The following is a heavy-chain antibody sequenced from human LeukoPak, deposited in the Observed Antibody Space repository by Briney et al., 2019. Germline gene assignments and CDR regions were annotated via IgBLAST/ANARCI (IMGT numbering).Heavy chain of an antibody. J-gene: IGHJ4*02. CDR3: VKLLTYYDVLTTYNSEDFF. CDR2: NIPIFGTS. V-gene: IGHV1-69*13. D-gene: IGHD3-9*01. Sequence: SVKVSCKASGGTVSNYAISWVRQAPGQGLEWMGGNIPIFGTSNYAQKFQGRVTITADESTNTAYMELSSLRSEDTALYYCVKLLTYYDVLTTYNSEDFFWGQGTLVTVSS. CDR1: GGTVSNYA.